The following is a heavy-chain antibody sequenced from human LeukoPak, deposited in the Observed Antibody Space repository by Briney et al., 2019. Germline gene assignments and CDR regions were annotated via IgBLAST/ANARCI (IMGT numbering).Heavy chain of an antibody. CDR1: GGSISSSSYY. CDR2: IYYSGST. J-gene: IGHJ4*02. CDR3: ARPRIAAASGSFGY. Sequence: PSETLSLTCTVSGGSISSSSYYWGWIRQPPGKGLEWIGSIYYSGSTYYNPSLKSRVTISVDTSKNQFSLKLSSVTAADTAVYYCARPRIAAASGSFGYWGQGTLVTVSS. D-gene: IGHD6-13*01. V-gene: IGHV4-39*07.